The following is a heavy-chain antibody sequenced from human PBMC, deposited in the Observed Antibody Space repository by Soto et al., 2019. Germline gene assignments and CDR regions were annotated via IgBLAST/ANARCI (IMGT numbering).Heavy chain of an antibody. V-gene: IGHV1-46*03. CDR1: GGTFSSYA. CDR3: AREYCSGGSCRPDP. J-gene: IGHJ5*02. Sequence: GASVKVSCKASGGTFSSYAISWVRQAPGQGLEWMGGINPTDGSTIYAQKFQGRVIMTRDTSTSTVYMDLSSLRSEDTAVYYCAREYCSGGSCRPDPWGQGTLVTVSS. CDR2: INPTDGST. D-gene: IGHD2-15*01.